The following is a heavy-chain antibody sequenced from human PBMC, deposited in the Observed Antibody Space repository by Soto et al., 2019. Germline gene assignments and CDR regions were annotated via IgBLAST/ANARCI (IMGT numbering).Heavy chain of an antibody. CDR2: ISGSGGST. Sequence: PXGSLRLSCAAAGVTFSSYAMSWVRQAPGKGLEWVSAISGSGGSTYYADSVKGRFTISRDNSKNTLYLQMNSLRAEDTAVYYCACRSRFLYYYGMDVWGQGNTVTVSS. D-gene: IGHD6-13*01. CDR1: GVTFSSYA. CDR3: ACRSRFLYYYGMDV. J-gene: IGHJ6*02. V-gene: IGHV3-23*01.